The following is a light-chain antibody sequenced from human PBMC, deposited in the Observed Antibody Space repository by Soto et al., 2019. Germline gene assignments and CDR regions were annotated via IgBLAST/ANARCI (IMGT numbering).Light chain of an antibody. J-gene: IGKJ2*01. CDR2: AAS. Sequence: DIQMTQSPSSLSAAVGDRVTITCRANQSISTYLNWYQQKPGKAPKLLIYAASNLQSGVSSRFSGSGSGTAFTLTISSLQPADFATYYCQQGYSLPPSTFGQGTKLEIK. CDR3: QQGYSLPPST. CDR1: QSISTY. V-gene: IGKV1-39*01.